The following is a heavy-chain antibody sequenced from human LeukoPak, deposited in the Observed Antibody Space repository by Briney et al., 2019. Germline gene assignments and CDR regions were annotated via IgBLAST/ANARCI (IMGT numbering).Heavy chain of an antibody. CDR1: GYTFTSYA. J-gene: IGHJ4*02. CDR2: ISAYNGNT. V-gene: IGHV1-18*01. D-gene: IGHD6-19*01. Sequence: ASVKVSCKASGYTFTSYAMHWVRQAPGQRLEWMGWISAYNGNTNYAQKLQGRVTMTTDTSTSTAYMELRSLRSDDTTVYYCARTSGQWLGYWGQGTLVTVSS. CDR3: ARTSGQWLGY.